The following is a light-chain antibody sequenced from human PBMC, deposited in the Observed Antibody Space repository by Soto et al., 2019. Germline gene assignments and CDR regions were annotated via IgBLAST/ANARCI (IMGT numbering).Light chain of an antibody. Sequence: DIQITQSPSSLSASVGDRVSVTCRASQSISTFLNWYQQRPGEAPKLLIYAASSLQSGVPSRFSGSGSGADFTLTIGSLQPEDFATYYCQQSYTTPRTFGQGTKVEVK. CDR1: QSISTF. V-gene: IGKV1-39*01. CDR3: QQSYTTPRT. CDR2: AAS. J-gene: IGKJ1*01.